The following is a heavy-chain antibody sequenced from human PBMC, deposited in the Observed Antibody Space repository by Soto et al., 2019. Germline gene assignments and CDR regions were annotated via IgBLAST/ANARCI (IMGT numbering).Heavy chain of an antibody. J-gene: IGHJ4*02. CDR3: ARVGGDDFGDSGGFDY. CDR1: GGSIRDYF. Sequence: QVQLTESGPGLVKPSETLSITCTVSGGSIRDYFWTWIRQPPGKGLEWIGYIYYSGRTNYTPSLKSRVSISVDTSKNHFSLQLRSVTAADTAVYDCARVGGDDFGDSGGFDYWGQGTLVTVSS. V-gene: IGHV4-59*01. CDR2: IYYSGRT. D-gene: IGHD4-17*01.